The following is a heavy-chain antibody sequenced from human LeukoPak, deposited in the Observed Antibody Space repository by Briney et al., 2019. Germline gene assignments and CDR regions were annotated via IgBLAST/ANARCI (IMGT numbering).Heavy chain of an antibody. CDR2: IYYSGST. CDR1: GGSISSGDYY. V-gene: IGHV4-30-4*08. Sequence: SETLSLTCTVSGGSISSGDYYWRWIPQPPGKGLEWIGYIYYSGSTYYNPSLKSRVTISVDTSKNQFSLKLSSVTAADTAVYYCARGDIVVVPAANGFDPWGQGTLVTVSS. CDR3: ARGDIVVVPAANGFDP. J-gene: IGHJ5*02. D-gene: IGHD2-2*01.